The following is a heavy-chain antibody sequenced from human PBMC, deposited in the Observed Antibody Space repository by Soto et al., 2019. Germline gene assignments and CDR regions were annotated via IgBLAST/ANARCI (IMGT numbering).Heavy chain of an antibody. CDR2: LSSSGKT. Sequence: QVQLQESGPGLVKPSETLSLTCTVSGASISSYYWSWIRQPPGKGLEWFGYLSSSGKTYYNPSLKARVTRSGVTSKNQFSLKLTSVTAADTAVYYCTRSRHYDIATGYVDLWGQGTMVTVSS. V-gene: IGHV4-59*01. D-gene: IGHD3-9*01. J-gene: IGHJ3*01. CDR1: GASISSYY. CDR3: TRSRHYDIATGYVDL.